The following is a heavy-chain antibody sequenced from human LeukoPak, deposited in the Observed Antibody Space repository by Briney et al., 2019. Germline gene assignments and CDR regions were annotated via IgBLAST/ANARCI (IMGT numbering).Heavy chain of an antibody. J-gene: IGHJ4*02. CDR3: ARSFCTSTSCHNDY. Sequence: GGSLRLSCAASGFTFSTYGMHWVRQAPGKGLEWVAIIWYDGSYKYYADSVKGRFTISRDNSKNTLYLQMNSLRVEGTAVYYCARSFCTSTSCHNDYWGQGTLVAVTS. CDR2: IWYDGSYK. D-gene: IGHD2-2*02. CDR1: GFTFSTYG. V-gene: IGHV3-33*01.